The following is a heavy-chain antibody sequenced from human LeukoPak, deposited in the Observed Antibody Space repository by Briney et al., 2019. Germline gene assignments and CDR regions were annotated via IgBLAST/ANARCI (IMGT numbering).Heavy chain of an antibody. Sequence: GGSLRLSCAASGFTFSSYSMNWVRQAPGKGLEWVSYISSSSSTIYYADSVKGRFTISRDNAKNSLYLQMNSLRAEDTAVYYCARDYGSGSYIVDAFGIWGQGTMVTVSS. D-gene: IGHD3-10*01. CDR1: GFTFSSYS. CDR2: ISSSSSTI. V-gene: IGHV3-48*04. CDR3: ARDYGSGSYIVDAFGI. J-gene: IGHJ3*02.